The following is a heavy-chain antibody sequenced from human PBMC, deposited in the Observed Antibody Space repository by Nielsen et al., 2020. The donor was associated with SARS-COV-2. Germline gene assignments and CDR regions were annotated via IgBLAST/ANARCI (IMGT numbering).Heavy chain of an antibody. V-gene: IGHV3-74*01. CDR3: AREGRGLSYGDYVRVVGWFDP. Sequence: GESLKISCAASGFTFSSYWMHWVRQAPGKGLVWVSRINSDGSSTSYADSVKGRFTISRDNAKNTLYLQMNSLRAEDTAVYYCAREGRGLSYGDYVRVVGWFDPWGQGTLVTVSS. CDR2: INSDGSST. J-gene: IGHJ5*02. D-gene: IGHD4-17*01. CDR1: GFTFSSYW.